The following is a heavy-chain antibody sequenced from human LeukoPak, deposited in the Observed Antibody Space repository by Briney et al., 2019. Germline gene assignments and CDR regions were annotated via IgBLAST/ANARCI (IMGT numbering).Heavy chain of an antibody. CDR1: GFTFSNYA. Sequence: GGSLRLSCAASGFTFSNYAMSWVRQAPGKGLEWVSGVSGTGGPIYYRDSVKGRFTISRDNSKNTLYLQMNSLRAEDTALYYCAKGQHSRAGTRFDYWGQGTLVTVSS. V-gene: IGHV3-23*01. D-gene: IGHD1-1*01. CDR2: VSGTGGPI. CDR3: AKGQHSRAGTRFDY. J-gene: IGHJ4*02.